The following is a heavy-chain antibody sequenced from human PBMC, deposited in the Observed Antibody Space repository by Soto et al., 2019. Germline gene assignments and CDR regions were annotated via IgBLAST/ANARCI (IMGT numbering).Heavy chain of an antibody. CDR1: GYTFTSYG. J-gene: IGHJ4*02. CDR2: ISAYNGNT. D-gene: IGHD3-16*02. Sequence: ASVKVSCKASGYTFTSYGISWVRQAPGQGLEWMGWISAYNGNTNYAQKLQGRVTMTTDTSTSTAYMELRSLRSDDTAVYYCARDTPIVITFGGVIVPFDYWGQGTLVTVSS. V-gene: IGHV1-18*01. CDR3: ARDTPIVITFGGVIVPFDY.